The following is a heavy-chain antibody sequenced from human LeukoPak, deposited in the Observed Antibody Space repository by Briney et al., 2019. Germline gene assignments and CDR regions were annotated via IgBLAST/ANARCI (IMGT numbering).Heavy chain of an antibody. V-gene: IGHV3-20*04. Sequence: GGSLTLSCAASGFTFDDYGMSWVRPAPGKGLEWVSGINWNGGSTGYADSVKGRFTISRDNAKNSLYLQMNSLRAEDTALYFCARDLGVGFDYWGQGTLVTVSS. CDR3: ARDLGVGFDY. D-gene: IGHD3-16*01. CDR1: GFTFDDYG. CDR2: INWNGGST. J-gene: IGHJ4*02.